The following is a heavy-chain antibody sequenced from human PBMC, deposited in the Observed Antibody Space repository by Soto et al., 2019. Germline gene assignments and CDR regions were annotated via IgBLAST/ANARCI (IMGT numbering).Heavy chain of an antibody. CDR1: GGSISSSGYY. Sequence: SETLSLTRTVSGGSISSSGYYWGWIRQPPGKGLEWIGTIYYSGSTYYNPSLKSRVTISVDTSKNQFSLKLSSVTAADTAVYYCARGTDYYDSSGYSFWGQGTLVTVSS. D-gene: IGHD3-22*01. J-gene: IGHJ4*02. CDR2: IYYSGST. V-gene: IGHV4-39*01. CDR3: ARGTDYYDSSGYSF.